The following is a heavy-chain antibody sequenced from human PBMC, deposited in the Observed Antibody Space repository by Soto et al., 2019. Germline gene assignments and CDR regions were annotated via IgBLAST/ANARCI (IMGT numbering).Heavy chain of an antibody. V-gene: IGHV4-34*01. D-gene: IGHD3-10*01. CDR3: ARGRSKPLNYGSGSYYFDY. CDR2: INHSGST. J-gene: IGHJ4*02. CDR1: GGSFSGYY. Sequence: SETLSLTCAVYGGSFSGYYWSWIRQPPGKGLEWIGEINHSGSTNYNPSLKSRVTISVDTSKNQFSLKLSSVTAADTAVYYCARGRSKPLNYGSGSYYFDYWGQGTLVTVSS.